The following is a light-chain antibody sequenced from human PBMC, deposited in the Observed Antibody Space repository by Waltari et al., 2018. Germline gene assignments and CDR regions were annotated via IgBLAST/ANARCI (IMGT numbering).Light chain of an antibody. CDR3: QQYKTYPFT. CDR2: SAS. Sequence: EIQMTQSPSSLSASVGDRVTNTCRASQGISNNLAWFQQKPVQAPEPLIYSASSLQSGVPSKFSGSGSGTDFTLTISSLQPEDFATYYCQQYKTYPFTFGPGTKLDI. CDR1: QGISNN. J-gene: IGKJ3*01. V-gene: IGKV1-16*02.